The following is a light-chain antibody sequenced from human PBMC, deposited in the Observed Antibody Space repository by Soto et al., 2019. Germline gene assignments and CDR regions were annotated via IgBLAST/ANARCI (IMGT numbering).Light chain of an antibody. V-gene: IGKV1-39*01. CDR1: QSITSY. J-gene: IGKJ2*01. CDR2: AAS. CDR3: QQSYSTPRT. Sequence: DIQMTQSPSSLSASVGDRVTITCRASQSITSYLTWYQQKPGKAPNLLIYAASSLQSGVPSRFSGSGSGTDFTLTISSLQPEDFATYYCQQSYSTPRTCGQGTKLEIK.